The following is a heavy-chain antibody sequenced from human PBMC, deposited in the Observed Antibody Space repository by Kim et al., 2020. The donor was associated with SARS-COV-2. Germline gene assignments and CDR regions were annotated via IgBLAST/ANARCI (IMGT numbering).Heavy chain of an antibody. CDR2: T. J-gene: IGHJ6*02. V-gene: IGHV4-34*01. D-gene: IGHD3-10*01. CDR3: ARAGYYYGMDV. Sequence: TTSNPSLKTRVTISVDTSKNQFSLKLSSVPAADTAVYYCARAGYYYGMDVWGQGTTVTVSS.